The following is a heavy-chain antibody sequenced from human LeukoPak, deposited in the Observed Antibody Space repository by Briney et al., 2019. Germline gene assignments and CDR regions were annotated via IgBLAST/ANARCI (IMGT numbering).Heavy chain of an antibody. J-gene: IGHJ4*02. CDR2: ISGYNGNT. Sequence: GASVKVSCKASGYTFTSYGITWVRQAPGQGLEWMGWISGYNGNTNYAQKLQGRVTMTTDTSTSTAYMELRSLRSDDTAVYYCARDSPDYYDSSGYYSRFDYWGQGTLVTVSS. CDR1: GYTFTSYG. D-gene: IGHD3-22*01. CDR3: ARDSPDYYDSSGYYSRFDY. V-gene: IGHV1-18*01.